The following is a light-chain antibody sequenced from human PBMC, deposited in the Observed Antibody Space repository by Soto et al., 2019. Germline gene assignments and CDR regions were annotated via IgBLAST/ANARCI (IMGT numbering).Light chain of an antibody. CDR3: CSYAGSRTYV. Sequence: QSVLTQPASVSGPLGQSIVISCTGSSSDIGSYDLVSWYQQYPGKAPKVVIFEGTKRPSGVSNRFSGSKSGNTASLTISGLQTEDEADYYCCSYAGSRTYVFGAGTKPPS. J-gene: IGLJ1*01. V-gene: IGLV2-23*01. CDR1: SSDIGSYDL. CDR2: EGT.